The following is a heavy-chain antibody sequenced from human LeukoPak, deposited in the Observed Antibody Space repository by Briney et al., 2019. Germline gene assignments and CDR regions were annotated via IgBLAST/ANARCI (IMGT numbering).Heavy chain of an antibody. CDR3: ARALSAASFDY. Sequence: GGSLRLSCGASGFAFSTNWMTWVRQTPGKGLEWVANINQDGSEKYYVDSVKGRFTISRDNAKNSLYLQMNSLRAEDTAVYYCARALSAASFDYWGQGTLVTVSS. V-gene: IGHV3-7*01. CDR1: GFAFSTNW. CDR2: INQDGSEK. D-gene: IGHD2-2*01. J-gene: IGHJ4*02.